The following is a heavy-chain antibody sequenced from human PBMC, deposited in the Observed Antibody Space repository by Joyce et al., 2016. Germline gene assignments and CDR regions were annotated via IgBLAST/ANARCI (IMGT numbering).Heavy chain of an antibody. V-gene: IGHV3-21*01. J-gene: IGHJ4*02. CDR3: ARSSYTNGIFDY. Sequence: EVQLVESGGGLVKPGGSLRLSCADSGFTFSSYSMSWVRKGPGKGLGLVSSLSSSSSYIKYTDSVKGRFTISRDNAKNSLYLQMNSLRVEDTAVYYCARSSYTNGIFDYWGQGTLVTVSS. D-gene: IGHD2-8*01. CDR2: LSSSSSYI. CDR1: GFTFSSYS.